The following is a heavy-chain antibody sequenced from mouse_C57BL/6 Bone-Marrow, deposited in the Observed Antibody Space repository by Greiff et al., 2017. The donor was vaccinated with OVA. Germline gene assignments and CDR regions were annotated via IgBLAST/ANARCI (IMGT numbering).Heavy chain of an antibody. D-gene: IGHD2-3*01. CDR1: GFTFSSYA. J-gene: IGHJ1*03. V-gene: IGHV5-9-1*02. CDR2: ISSGGDYI. Sequence: EVMLVESGEGLVKPGGSLKLSCAASGFTFSSYAMSWVRQTPEQRLEWVAYISSGGDYIYYADTVKGRFTISRDHATNTLYLQLSSLKSEDAAMYYCTRAEDGYCFWYFDVWGTGTTVTVSS. CDR3: TRAEDGYCFWYFDV.